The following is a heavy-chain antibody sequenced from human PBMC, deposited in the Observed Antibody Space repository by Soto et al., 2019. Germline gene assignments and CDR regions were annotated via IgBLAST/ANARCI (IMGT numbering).Heavy chain of an antibody. J-gene: IGHJ4*02. Sequence: SETLSLTCAVSGDSINSNNWWSWVRQPPGKGLEWIGQIYHTGSTDYKPSLQSRVTISLEKSKNYFSLVLTSVTAADTAVYYCATRAPPYTGAYRGFTFIYWGQGIQVT. CDR3: ATRAPPYTGAYRGFTFIY. CDR2: IYHTGST. D-gene: IGHD1-26*01. CDR1: GDSINSNNW. V-gene: IGHV4-4*02.